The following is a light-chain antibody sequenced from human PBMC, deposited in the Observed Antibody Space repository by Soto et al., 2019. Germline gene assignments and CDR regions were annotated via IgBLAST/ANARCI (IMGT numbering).Light chain of an antibody. Sequence: EIVMTQSPGTLSLSPGEAATLSCRASQSVGGNSLAWYQQKPGQAPRLVIYDASSRATGIPDRFSGSGSGTDFTLTISRLEPEDFAVYFCYQYDSSPWTVGQGTKVDIK. V-gene: IGKV3-20*01. CDR3: YQYDSSPWT. CDR2: DAS. J-gene: IGKJ1*01. CDR1: QSVGGNS.